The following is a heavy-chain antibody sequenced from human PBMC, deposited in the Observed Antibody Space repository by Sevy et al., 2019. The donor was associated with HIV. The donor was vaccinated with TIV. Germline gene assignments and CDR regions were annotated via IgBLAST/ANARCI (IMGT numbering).Heavy chain of an antibody. CDR2: ISYDGSNK. D-gene: IGHD5-18*01. CDR3: ARPEGGYSYGQDAFDI. Sequence: GESLKISCVASGFTFSSYAMHWVRQAPGKGLEWVAVISYDGSNKYYADSVKGRFTISRDNSKNTLYLQMNSLRAEDTAVYYCARPEGGYSYGQDAFDIWGQGTMVNVSS. CDR1: GFTFSSYA. V-gene: IGHV3-30*04. J-gene: IGHJ3*02.